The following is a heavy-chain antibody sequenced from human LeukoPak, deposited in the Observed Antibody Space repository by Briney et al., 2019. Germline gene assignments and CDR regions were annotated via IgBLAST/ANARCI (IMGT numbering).Heavy chain of an antibody. CDR3: ARGLNRNDYGDYGY. CDR2: IYYTGST. CDR1: GGSLSSYY. J-gene: IGHJ4*02. Sequence: PSETLSLTCTVSGGSLSSYYWTWIRQPPGKGLEWIGYIYYTGSTSYNPSLKSRVAISVQTSKNQFSLKLSSVTAADTAVYYCARGLNRNDYGDYGYWGQGTLVTVSS. D-gene: IGHD4-17*01. V-gene: IGHV4-59*01.